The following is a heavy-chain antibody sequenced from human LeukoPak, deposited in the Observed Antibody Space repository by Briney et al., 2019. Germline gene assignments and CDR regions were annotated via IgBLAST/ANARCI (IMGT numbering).Heavy chain of an antibody. CDR1: GYSISSGYY. J-gene: IGHJ4*02. D-gene: IGHD5-18*01. Sequence: PSETLSLTCAVSGYSISSGYYWGWIRQPPGKGLEWIGSIYHSGSTYYNPSLKSRVTISVDTSKNQFSLKLSSVTAADTAVYYCVRHYSISGKQLWFYFEYWGQGTLVTVSS. CDR2: IYHSGST. V-gene: IGHV4-38-2*01. CDR3: VRHYSISGKQLWFYFEY.